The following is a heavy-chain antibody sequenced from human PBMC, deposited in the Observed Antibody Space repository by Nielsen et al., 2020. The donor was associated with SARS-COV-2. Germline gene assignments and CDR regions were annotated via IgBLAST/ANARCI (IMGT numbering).Heavy chain of an antibody. D-gene: IGHD5-24*01. J-gene: IGHJ6*02. CDR3: ARDHGYNYAYGHYYYGMDV. CDR2: ISNTGST. V-gene: IGHV4-59*01. Sequence: SETLSLTCTVSGGSTSSYYWSWIRQPPGKGLEWIGYISNTGSTNYNPSLQSRVTISVDTSKNQFSLKLSSVTAADTAVYYCARDHGYNYAYGHYYYGMDVWGQGTTVTVSS. CDR1: GGSTSSYY.